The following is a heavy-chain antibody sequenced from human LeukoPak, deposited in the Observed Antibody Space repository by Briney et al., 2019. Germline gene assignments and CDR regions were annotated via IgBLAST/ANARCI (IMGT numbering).Heavy chain of an antibody. D-gene: IGHD1-26*01. CDR1: GGSISSYY. V-gene: IGHV4-39*01. J-gene: IGHJ6*03. CDR3: ARHSGDLRRYYMDV. Sequence: SETLSLTCTVSGGSISSYYWGWIRQPPGKGLEWIGNIYYSGSTYYNPSLKSRVTISVDTSKNQFSLKLNSVTAADTAVYYCARHSGDLRRYYMDVWGKGTTVTVSS. CDR2: IYYSGST.